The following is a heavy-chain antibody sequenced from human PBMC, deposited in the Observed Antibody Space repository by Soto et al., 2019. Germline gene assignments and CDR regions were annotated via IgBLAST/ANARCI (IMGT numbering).Heavy chain of an antibody. CDR2: INHSGRT. CDR3: ARDKITGLFDY. V-gene: IGHV4-34*01. J-gene: IGHJ4*02. CDR1: GGSFSGYY. D-gene: IGHD2-8*02. Sequence: QVQLQQWGAGLLKPSETLSLTCAVYGGSFSGYYWTWIRQPPGTGLEWIGEINHSGRTNYNPSLKSRVTITVDTSKNQFSLELTSVTAADTAVYYWARDKITGLFDYWGQGTLVTVSS.